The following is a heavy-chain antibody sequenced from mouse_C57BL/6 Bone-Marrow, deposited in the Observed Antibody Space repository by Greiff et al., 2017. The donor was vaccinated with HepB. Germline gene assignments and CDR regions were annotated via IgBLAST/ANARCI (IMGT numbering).Heavy chain of an antibody. V-gene: IGHV2-2*01. D-gene: IGHD1-1*01. CDR1: GFSLTSYG. CDR2: IWSGGST. Sequence: QVQLQQSGPGLVQPSQSLSITCTVSGFSLTSYGVHWVRQSPGKGLEWLGVIWSGGSTDYNAAFISRLSISKDNSKSQVFFKMNSLQADDTAIYYCARKRNITTVRSFYAMDYWGQGTSVTVSS. CDR3: ARKRNITTVRSFYAMDY. J-gene: IGHJ4*01.